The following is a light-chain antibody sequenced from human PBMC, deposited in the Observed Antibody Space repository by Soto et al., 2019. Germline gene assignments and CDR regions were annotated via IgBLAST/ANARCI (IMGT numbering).Light chain of an antibody. J-gene: IGLJ2*01. CDR1: SGSVSTNYY. CDR2: RTN. CDR3: VLYMGSVPV. V-gene: IGLV8-61*01. Sequence: QTVVTQEPSFSVSPGGTVTLTCGLSSGSVSTNYYPSWYQQTPGQAPRTLIYRTNTRSSGVPDRFSGSILGNQAALTITGAQADDESDYYCVLYMGSVPVFGGGTKLTVL.